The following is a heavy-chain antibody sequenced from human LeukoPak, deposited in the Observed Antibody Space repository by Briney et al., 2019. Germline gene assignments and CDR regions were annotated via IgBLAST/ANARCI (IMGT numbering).Heavy chain of an antibody. CDR3: ARESGWFDP. CDR2: INHSGST. D-gene: IGHD3-10*01. V-gene: IGHV4-34*01. J-gene: IGHJ5*02. CDR1: GGSFSGYY. Sequence: SETLSLTCAVYGGSFSGYYWSWIRQPPGKGLEWIGEINHSGSTNYNPSLKCRVTISVDTSKNQFSLKLSSVTAADTAVYYCARESGWFDPWGQGTLVTVSS.